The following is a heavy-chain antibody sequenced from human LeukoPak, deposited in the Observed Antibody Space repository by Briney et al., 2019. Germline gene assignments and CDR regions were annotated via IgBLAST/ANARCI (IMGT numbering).Heavy chain of an antibody. J-gene: IGHJ6*03. CDR3: AREWFGEPLPYYYYYYYMDV. D-gene: IGHD3-10*01. V-gene: IGHV4-39*07. Sequence: SETLSLTCTVSGGSISSSSYYWGWIRQPPGKGLEWIGSIYYSGSTYYNPSLKSRVTISVDTSRNQFSLKLSSVTAADTAVYYCAREWFGEPLPYYYYYYYMDVWGKGTTVTISS. CDR2: IYYSGST. CDR1: GGSISSSSYY.